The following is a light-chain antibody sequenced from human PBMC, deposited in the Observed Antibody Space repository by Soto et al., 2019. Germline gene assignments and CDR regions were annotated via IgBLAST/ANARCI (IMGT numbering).Light chain of an antibody. CDR3: QQYDNLPLT. CDR1: QDISNY. CDR2: DAS. Sequence: DIQITQSPSSLSASVGDRVTITCHSSQDISNYLGWYQQKPGKAPKFLIYDASNLETGVPSRFSGGGSGTHFTLTISSLQPEDIATYYCQQYDNLPLTFGPGTKVDIK. V-gene: IGKV1-33*01. J-gene: IGKJ3*01.